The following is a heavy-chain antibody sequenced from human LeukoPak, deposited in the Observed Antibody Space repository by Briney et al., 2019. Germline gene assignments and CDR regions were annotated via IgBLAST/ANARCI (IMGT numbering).Heavy chain of an antibody. V-gene: IGHV4-59*01. CDR2: IYYSGST. J-gene: IGHJ4*02. D-gene: IGHD6-13*01. CDR1: GGSIRSYY. Sequence: PSETLSFTCTVSGGSIRSYYWSWIRQPPGKGLEWIGYIYYSGSTNYNPSLKSRVTISVDTSKNQFSLKLSSVTAADTAVYYCAREWGAAADYWGQGTLVTVSS. CDR3: AREWGAAADY.